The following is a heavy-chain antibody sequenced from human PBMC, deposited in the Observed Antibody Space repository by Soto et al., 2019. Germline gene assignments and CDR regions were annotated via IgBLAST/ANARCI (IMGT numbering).Heavy chain of an antibody. V-gene: IGHV3-23*01. J-gene: IGHJ3*02. CDR1: GFTFSSYA. CDR3: AKVDPHDYGDLHAFDI. D-gene: IGHD4-17*01. Sequence: EVQLLESGGGLVQPGGSLRLSCAASGFTFSSYAMSWVRQAPGKGLEWVSAISGSGGSTYYADSVKGRFTISRDNSKNTLYLQMNSLRAEDTAVYYCAKVDPHDYGDLHAFDIWGQGTMVTVSS. CDR2: ISGSGGST.